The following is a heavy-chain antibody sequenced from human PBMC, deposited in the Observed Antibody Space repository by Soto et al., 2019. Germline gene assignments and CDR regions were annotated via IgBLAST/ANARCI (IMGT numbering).Heavy chain of an antibody. J-gene: IGHJ5*02. CDR2: ISSSSSYT. CDR3: ARVHTNAHPGENWFDP. V-gene: IGHV3-11*06. CDR1: GFTFSDYY. D-gene: IGHD2-8*01. Sequence: QVQLVESGGGLVKPGGSLRLSCAASGFTFSDYYMSWIRQAPGKGLEWVSYISSSSSYTNYADSVKGRFTISRDNAKNSLYLQMNSLRAEDTAVYYCARVHTNAHPGENWFDPWGQGTLVTVSS.